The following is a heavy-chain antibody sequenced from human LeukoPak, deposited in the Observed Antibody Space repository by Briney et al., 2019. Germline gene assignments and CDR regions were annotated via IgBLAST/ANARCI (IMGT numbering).Heavy chain of an antibody. CDR2: IYYSGST. J-gene: IGHJ5*02. CDR3: ARGYGTIFGVVISNWFDP. Sequence: PSETLSLTCTVSGGSISSYYWSWIRQPPGKGLEWIGYIYYSGSTNYNPSLKSRVTISVDTSKNQFSLKLSSVTAADTAVYYRARGYGTIFGVVISNWFDPWGQGTLVTVSS. D-gene: IGHD3-3*01. V-gene: IGHV4-59*01. CDR1: GGSISSYY.